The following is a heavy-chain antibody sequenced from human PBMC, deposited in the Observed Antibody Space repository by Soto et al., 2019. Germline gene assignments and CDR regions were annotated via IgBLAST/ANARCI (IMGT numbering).Heavy chain of an antibody. J-gene: IGHJ4*02. D-gene: IGHD3-22*01. CDR3: AKAPGEYYDSSGYSPPDY. CDR2: ISGSGGST. V-gene: IGHV3-23*01. Sequence: GGSMRLSCAASGVTFSSYAMSWVRTTPGKGLEWVSAISGSGGSTYYADSVKGRFTISRDNSKNTLYLQMNSLRAEDTAVYYCAKAPGEYYDSSGYSPPDYWGQGTLVTVSS. CDR1: GVTFSSYA.